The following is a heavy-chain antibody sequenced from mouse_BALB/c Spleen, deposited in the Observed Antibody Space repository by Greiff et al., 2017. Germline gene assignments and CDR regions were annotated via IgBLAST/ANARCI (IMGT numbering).Heavy chain of an antibody. CDR2: ISDGGSYT. J-gene: IGHJ4*01. CDR1: GFTFSDYY. Sequence: EVQLVESGGGLVKPGGSLKLSCAASGFTFSDYYMYWVRQTPEKRLEWVATISDGGSYTYYPDSVKGRFTISRDNAKNNLYLQMSSLKSEDTAMYYCARGNYYAMDYWGQGTSVTASS. V-gene: IGHV5-4*02. D-gene: IGHD2-1*01. CDR3: ARGNYYAMDY.